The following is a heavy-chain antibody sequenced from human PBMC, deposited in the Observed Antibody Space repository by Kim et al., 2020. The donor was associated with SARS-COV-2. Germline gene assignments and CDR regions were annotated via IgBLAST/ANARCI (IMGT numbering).Heavy chain of an antibody. V-gene: IGHV3-30*18. D-gene: IGHD6-19*01. CDR2: ISYDGSNK. J-gene: IGHJ4*02. Sequence: GSLRLSCAASGFTFSSYGMHWVRQAPGKGLEWVAVISYDGSNKYYADSVKGRFTISRDNSKNTLYLQMNSLRAEDTAVYYCAKDVVEQWLVGYYFDYWGQGTLVTVSS. CDR3: AKDVVEQWLVGYYFDY. CDR1: GFTFSSYG.